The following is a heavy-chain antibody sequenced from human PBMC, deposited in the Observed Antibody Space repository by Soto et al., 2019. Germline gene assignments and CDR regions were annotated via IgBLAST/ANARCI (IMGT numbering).Heavy chain of an antibody. D-gene: IGHD4-17*01. CDR3: TTPLPYNDYGDYPHSSGWQHTSIDY. Sequence: EVQLVESGGGLVKPGGSLRLSCAASGFTFSNAWMSWVRQAPGKGLEWVGRIKSKTDGGTTDYAAPVKGRFTISRDDSKNTLYLQMNSLKTEDTAVYYCTTPLPYNDYGDYPHSSGWQHTSIDYWGQGTLVTVSS. CDR1: GFTFSNAW. CDR2: IKSKTDGGTT. J-gene: IGHJ4*02. V-gene: IGHV3-15*01.